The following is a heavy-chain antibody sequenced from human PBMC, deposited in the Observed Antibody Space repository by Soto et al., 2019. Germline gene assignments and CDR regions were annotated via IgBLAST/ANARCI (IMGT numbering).Heavy chain of an antibody. CDR2: INAGNGNT. CDR3: AREKGLGTGTTNYYYGMDV. V-gene: IGHV1-3*01. D-gene: IGHD1-7*01. J-gene: IGHJ6*02. Sequence: ASVKVSCKASGYTFTSYAMHWVRQAPGQRLEWMGWINAGNGNTKYSQKFQGRVTITRDTSASTAYMELSSLRSEDTAVYYCAREKGLGTGTTNYYYGMDVWGQGTTVTVSS. CDR1: GYTFTSYA.